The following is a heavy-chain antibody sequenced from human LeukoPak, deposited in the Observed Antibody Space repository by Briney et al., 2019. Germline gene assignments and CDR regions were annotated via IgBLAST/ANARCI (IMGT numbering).Heavy chain of an antibody. D-gene: IGHD5-12*01. Sequence: PGGSLRLSCAASGFTFSSYGMSWIRQSPGKGLEWIGTVYYGRTTYYNPSLDGRVTMSLDTSANHFSLQLNSVTAADTAVYYCVRHDGRGGATMGAFDSWGQGSLVTVSS. CDR1: GFTFSSYG. CDR2: VYYGRTT. CDR3: VRHDGRGGATMGAFDS. J-gene: IGHJ5*01. V-gene: IGHV4-39*01.